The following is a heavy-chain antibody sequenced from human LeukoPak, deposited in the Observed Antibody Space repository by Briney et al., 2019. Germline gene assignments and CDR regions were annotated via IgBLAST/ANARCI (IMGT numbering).Heavy chain of an antibody. CDR1: GFSFNNYG. J-gene: IGHJ4*02. CDR3: ASLRSYHYDRVDY. CDR2: IRFDGSNT. V-gene: IGHV3-30*02. D-gene: IGHD3-22*01. Sequence: PGGSLRLSCTASGFSFNNYGMHWVRQAPGNGLEWVSFIRFDGSNTYYSDSVKGRFTVSRDNSKSTLGLQMNRLRGEDTAVYYCASLRSYHYDRVDYWGLGTLVTVST.